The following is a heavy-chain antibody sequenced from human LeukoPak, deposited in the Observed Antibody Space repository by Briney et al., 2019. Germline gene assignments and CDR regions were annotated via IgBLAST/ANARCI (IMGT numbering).Heavy chain of an antibody. Sequence: SETLSLTCTVSGGSISSSSYYWGWIRQPPGKGLEWIGSIYYSGSTYYNPSLKSRVTISVDTSKNQFSLKLSSVTAADTAVYYCARRIENSSSFHWFDPWGQGTLVTVSS. CDR1: GGSISSSSYY. D-gene: IGHD6-13*01. J-gene: IGHJ5*02. CDR2: IYYSGST. V-gene: IGHV4-39*07. CDR3: ARRIENSSSFHWFDP.